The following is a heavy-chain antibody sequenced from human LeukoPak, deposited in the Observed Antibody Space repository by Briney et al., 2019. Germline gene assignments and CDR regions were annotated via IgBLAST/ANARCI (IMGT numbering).Heavy chain of an antibody. CDR1: GFTFCSYT. V-gene: IGHV3-64*01. D-gene: IGHD1-26*01. CDR2: IISVGGST. CDR3: ARVGSESYYVDEMDY. J-gene: IGHJ4*02. Sequence: TGGSLRLSCSASGFTFCSYTMQWVPPGQGSGWEYCSAIISVGGSTDYTHSVKGRLTSARDNYKNTLYLQMGSVRAEDMAVYYCARVGSESYYVDEMDYWGQGTLVTVSS.